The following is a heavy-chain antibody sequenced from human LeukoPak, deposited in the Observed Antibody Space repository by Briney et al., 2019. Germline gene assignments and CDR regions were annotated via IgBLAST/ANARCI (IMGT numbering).Heavy chain of an antibody. D-gene: IGHD3-22*01. CDR1: GYSFTSYW. Sequence: GESLKISFKGSGYSFTSYWIGWVRQMPGKGLEWMGIIYLGDSDTRYSPSFQGQVTISADKSISTAYLQWSSLKASDTAMYYCARSNLPDYYDSSGYPDYWGQGTLVTVSS. CDR2: IYLGDSDT. J-gene: IGHJ4*02. CDR3: ARSNLPDYYDSSGYPDY. V-gene: IGHV5-51*01.